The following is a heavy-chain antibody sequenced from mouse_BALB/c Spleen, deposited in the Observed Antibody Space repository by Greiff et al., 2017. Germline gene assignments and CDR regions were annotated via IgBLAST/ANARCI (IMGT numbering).Heavy chain of an antibody. CDR2: IDPANGNT. J-gene: IGHJ2*01. CDR3: ARGGYYGNFDY. CDR1: GFNIKDTY. V-gene: IGHV14-3*02. Sequence: EVMLVESGAELVKPGASVKLSCTASGFNIKDTYMHWVKQRPEQGLEWIGRIDPANGNTKYDPKFQGKATITADKSSNTAYLQLSSLTPGDTAVYYCARGGYYGNFDYWGQGTTLTVSS. D-gene: IGHD2-1*01.